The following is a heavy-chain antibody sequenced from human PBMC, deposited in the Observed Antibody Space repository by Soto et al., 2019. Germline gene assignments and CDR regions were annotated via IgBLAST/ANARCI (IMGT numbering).Heavy chain of an antibody. J-gene: IGHJ3*02. CDR1: GGSFSGYY. CDR2: INHSGST. Sequence: PLETLSLTCAVYGGSFSGYYWSWIRQPPGKGLEWIGEINHSGSTNYNPSLKSRVTISVDTSKNQFSLKLSSVTAADTAVYYCAREEYCGGDCYSVYAFDIWGQGTMVTVSS. D-gene: IGHD2-21*02. V-gene: IGHV4-34*01. CDR3: AREEYCGGDCYSVYAFDI.